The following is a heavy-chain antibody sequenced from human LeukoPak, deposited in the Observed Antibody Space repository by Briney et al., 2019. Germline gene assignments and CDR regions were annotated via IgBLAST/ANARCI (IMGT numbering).Heavy chain of an antibody. V-gene: IGHV4-59*08. Sequence: SETLSLTCTVSRGSISSYYWSWIRQPPGKGLEWIGYIYYSGSTNYSPPLKSRATISVDTSKSQFSLKLSSVTAADTAVYYCARHGAGGTGYYHGLDVWGQGTTVTVSS. CDR2: IYYSGST. CDR1: RGSISSYY. D-gene: IGHD6-13*01. J-gene: IGHJ6*02. CDR3: ARHGAGGTGYYHGLDV.